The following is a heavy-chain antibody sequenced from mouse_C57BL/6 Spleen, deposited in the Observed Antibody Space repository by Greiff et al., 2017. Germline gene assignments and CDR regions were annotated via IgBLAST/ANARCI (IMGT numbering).Heavy chain of an antibody. Sequence: VQLQQSVAELVRPGASVKLSCTASGFNIKNTYMHWVKQRPEQGLEWIGRIDPANGNTKYAPKFQGKATITANTSSNTAYLQLSSLTSEDTAIYYCAPIYYDYDEGYYFDYWGQGTTLTVSS. CDR2: IDPANGNT. V-gene: IGHV14-3*01. CDR1: GFNIKNTY. CDR3: APIYYDYDEGYYFDY. J-gene: IGHJ2*01. D-gene: IGHD2-4*01.